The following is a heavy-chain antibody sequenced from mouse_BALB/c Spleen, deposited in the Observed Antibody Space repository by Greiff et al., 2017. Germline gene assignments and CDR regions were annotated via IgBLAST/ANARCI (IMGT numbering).Heavy chain of an antibody. CDR1: GYTFTSYW. CDR3: ARLGGLQDY. J-gene: IGHJ2*01. CDR2: IDPSDSYT. D-gene: IGHD2-4*01. Sequence: VQLQQSGAELVKPGASVKLSCKASGYTFTSYWMHWVKQRPGQGLEWIGEIDPSDSYTNYNQKFKGKATLTVDKSSSTAYMQLSSLTSEDSAVYYCARLGGLQDYWGQGTTLTVSS. V-gene: IGHV1-69*02.